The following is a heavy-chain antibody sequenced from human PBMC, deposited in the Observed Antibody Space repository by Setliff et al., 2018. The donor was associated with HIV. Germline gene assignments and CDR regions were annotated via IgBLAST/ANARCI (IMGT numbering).Heavy chain of an antibody. V-gene: IGHV1-2*06. D-gene: IGHD5-18*01. CDR2: INPNSGGT. J-gene: IGHJ4*02. CDR1: GYTFTGYY. CDR3: ARWDTPMVIWGDYFDY. Sequence: ASVKVSCKASGYTFTGYYMHWVRQAPGQGLEWMGRINPNSGGTNYAQKFQGRVTMTRDTSISTAYMELSRLRSDDTAVYYCARWDTPMVIWGDYFDYWGQGTLVTVSS.